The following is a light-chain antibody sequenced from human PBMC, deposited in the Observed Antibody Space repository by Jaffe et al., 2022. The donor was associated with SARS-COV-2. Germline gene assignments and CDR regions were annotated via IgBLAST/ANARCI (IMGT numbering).Light chain of an antibody. CDR1: QSISSS. CDR3: QQSYSAPFT. J-gene: IGKJ3*01. V-gene: IGKV1-39*01. Sequence: DIQMTQSPSSLSASVGDRVTITCRASQSISSSLNWYQQKPGIAPKFLIYAASSLQSGVPSRFSGGGSGTNFTLTISSLQPEDFAIYYCQQSYSAPFTFGPGTKVDSK. CDR2: AAS.